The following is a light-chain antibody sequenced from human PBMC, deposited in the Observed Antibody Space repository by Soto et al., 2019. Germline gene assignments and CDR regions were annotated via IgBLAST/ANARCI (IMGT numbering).Light chain of an antibody. CDR3: QQSDNLPLT. J-gene: IGKJ5*01. Sequence: DFQMTRSPSSLSASVGDRVTITCRATQAIKNFLNWYQQKPGRAPKLLISDASTLQRGVPSRFSGSGSGTHFTFVISSLQPEDVGTYYCQQSDNLPLTFGQGTRLDIK. V-gene: IGKV1-33*01. CDR2: DAS. CDR1: QAIKNF.